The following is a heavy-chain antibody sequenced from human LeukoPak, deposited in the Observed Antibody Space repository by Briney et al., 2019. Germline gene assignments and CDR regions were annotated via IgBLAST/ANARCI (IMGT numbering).Heavy chain of an antibody. CDR2: INPSGGST. CDR1: GYTFTSYY. CDR3: AREGGGDRGRAFDI. Sequence: GASVKVSCKASGYTFTSYYMHWVRQGPGQGLEWMGIINPSGGSTSYAQKFQGRVTMTKDTSTNTAYMELSSLRSEDTAVYYCAREGGGDRGRAFDIWGQGTMVTVSS. J-gene: IGHJ3*02. V-gene: IGHV1-46*01. D-gene: IGHD2-21*02.